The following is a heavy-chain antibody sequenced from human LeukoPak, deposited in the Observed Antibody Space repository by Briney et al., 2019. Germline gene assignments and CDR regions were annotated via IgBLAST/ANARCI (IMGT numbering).Heavy chain of an antibody. D-gene: IGHD2-2*01. CDR3: ARAWCSTSCYDGPFDY. CDR1: GFSFSVYW. CDR2: IKTDGSIT. Sequence: GGSLRLSCAASGFSFSVYWMHWVRQAPGKGPVWVSRIKTDGSITDYADFVKGRFTISRDNAKNTLYLQMNSLRAEDTAVYYCARAWCSTSCYDGPFDYWGQGTLVTVSS. V-gene: IGHV3-74*01. J-gene: IGHJ4*02.